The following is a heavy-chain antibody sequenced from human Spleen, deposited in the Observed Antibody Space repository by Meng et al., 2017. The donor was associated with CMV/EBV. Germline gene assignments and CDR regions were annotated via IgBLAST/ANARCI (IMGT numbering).Heavy chain of an antibody. Sequence: SETLSLTCTVSGYSISSGYYWGWIRQPPGKGLEWIGSIYHSGSTYYNPSLKSRVTISVDTSKNQFSLKLSSVTAADTAVYYCARRSGYYTGNVYWGQGTLVTVSS. CDR2: IYHSGST. V-gene: IGHV4-38-2*02. J-gene: IGHJ4*02. D-gene: IGHD3-3*01. CDR1: GYSISSGYY. CDR3: ARRSGYYTGNVY.